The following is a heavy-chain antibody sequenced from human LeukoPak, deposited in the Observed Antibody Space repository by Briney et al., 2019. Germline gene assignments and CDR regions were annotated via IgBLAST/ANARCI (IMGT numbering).Heavy chain of an antibody. CDR1: GFTFSGPA. V-gene: IGHV3-73*01. CDR3: TRQSPIYCGGDCYPFDY. CDR2: IRSKANSYAT. D-gene: IGHD2-21*02. Sequence: GGSLKLSCAASGFTFSGPAMRWVRQASGKGLEWVGRIRSKANSYATAYAASVKGRFTISRDDSKNTAYLQMNSLKTEDTAVYYCTRQSPIYCGGDCYPFDYWGQGTLVTVSS. J-gene: IGHJ4*02.